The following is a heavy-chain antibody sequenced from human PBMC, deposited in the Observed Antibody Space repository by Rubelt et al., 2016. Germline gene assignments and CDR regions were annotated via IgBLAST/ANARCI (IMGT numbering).Heavy chain of an antibody. CDR3: ARGGYEAFWGT. Sequence: QVQLQQWGEGLLKASETLSLTCAAYGGSFSGHCWSWIRQTPGKGLEWIGEINYSGRTNYNPSFKSRVTISEDTSKNQFSLGLRAMTAAETGLYYCARGGYEAFWGTWGQGTLVTVSS. CDR1: GGSFSGHC. D-gene: IGHD3-16*01. CDR2: INYSGRT. J-gene: IGHJ1*01. V-gene: IGHV4-34*01.